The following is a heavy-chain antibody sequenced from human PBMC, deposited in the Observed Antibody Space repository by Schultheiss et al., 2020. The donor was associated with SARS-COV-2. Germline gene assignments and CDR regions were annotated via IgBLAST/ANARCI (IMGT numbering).Heavy chain of an antibody. V-gene: IGHV3-48*02. CDR3: ARDGNIVLMVYAPPAIDAFDI. D-gene: IGHD2-8*01. CDR2: ISGSGSTT. J-gene: IGHJ3*02. CDR1: GFSFSTYR. Sequence: GGSLRLSCAASGFSFSTYRMNWVRQAPGKGLEWVSHISGSGSTTYYADSVKGRFTMSRDNAKNSLYLQMNSLGDGDTAIYYCARDGNIVLMVYAPPAIDAFDIWGQGTMVTVSS.